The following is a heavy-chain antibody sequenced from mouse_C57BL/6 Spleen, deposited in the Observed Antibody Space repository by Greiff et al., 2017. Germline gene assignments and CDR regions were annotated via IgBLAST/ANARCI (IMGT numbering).Heavy chain of an antibody. CDR2: INPNNGGT. V-gene: IGHV1-26*01. D-gene: IGHD3-3*01. J-gene: IGHJ4*01. CDR3: AREGCSPQYYAMDY. Sequence: EVQLQQSGPELVKPGASVKISCKASGYTFTDYYMNWVKQSHGKSLEWIGDINPNNGGTSYNEKFKGKATLTVDNSSSTAYMQLRSLTSEDSAVYYCAREGCSPQYYAMDYWGQSTSVAVAS. CDR1: GYTFTDYY.